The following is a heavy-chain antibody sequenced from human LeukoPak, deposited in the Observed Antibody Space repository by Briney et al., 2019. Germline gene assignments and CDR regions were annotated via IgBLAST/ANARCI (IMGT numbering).Heavy chain of an antibody. CDR1: GGTFSSYA. J-gene: IGHJ6*03. D-gene: IGHD1-14*01. Sequence: SVKVSCKASGGTFSSYAIRWVRQAPGQGLEWMGRIIPIFGTANYAQKFQGRVTITTDESTSTAYLELSGLRSEDTAVYYCARDHQIRTKDYYYYYYMDVWGKGTTVTVSS. CDR3: ARDHQIRTKDYYYYYYMDV. V-gene: IGHV1-69*05. CDR2: IIPIFGTA.